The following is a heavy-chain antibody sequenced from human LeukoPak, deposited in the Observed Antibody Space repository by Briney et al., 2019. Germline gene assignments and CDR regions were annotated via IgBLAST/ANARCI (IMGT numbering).Heavy chain of an antibody. J-gene: IGHJ4*02. CDR1: GFTFSSYA. CDR2: ISGSGGST. CDR3: ANIVYSSGWYLGYFDY. D-gene: IGHD6-19*01. Sequence: PGGSLRLSCAASGFTFSSYAMSWVRQAPGKGLEWVSAISGSGGSTYYADSVKGRFTISRDNSKNTLYLQMNSLRAEDTAVYYCANIVYSSGWYLGYFDYWGQGTLVTVSS. V-gene: IGHV3-23*01.